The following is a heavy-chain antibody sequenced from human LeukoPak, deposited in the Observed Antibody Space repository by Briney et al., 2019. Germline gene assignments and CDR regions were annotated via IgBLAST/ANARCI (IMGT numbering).Heavy chain of an antibody. J-gene: IGHJ4*02. D-gene: IGHD3-16*01. V-gene: IGHV3-53*01. CDR1: GFTVSSNY. CDR3: AKLWENDYGDS. CDR2: IFSASYT. Sequence: PTGGSLRLSCAASGFTVSSNYMSWVRQAPGKGLEWVSVIFSASYTFYADSVKGRFTISRDSSKNTLYLQMNSLRAEDTAVYYCAKLWENDYGDSWGQGTLVTVSS.